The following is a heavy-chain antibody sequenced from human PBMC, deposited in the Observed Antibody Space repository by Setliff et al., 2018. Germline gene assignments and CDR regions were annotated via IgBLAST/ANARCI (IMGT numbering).Heavy chain of an antibody. J-gene: IGHJ4*02. D-gene: IGHD6-6*01. V-gene: IGHV4-61*09. Sequence: SETLSLTCTVSGASISSGQNYWSWIRQPAGKGLEWIGHVFATGNTEYNPSLESRVTFSVDTSKNQFSLKLISVTVADSAVYYCARDRSDGLDSFDYWGQGAQVTVSS. CDR2: VFATGNT. CDR1: GASISSGQNY. CDR3: ARDRSDGLDSFDY.